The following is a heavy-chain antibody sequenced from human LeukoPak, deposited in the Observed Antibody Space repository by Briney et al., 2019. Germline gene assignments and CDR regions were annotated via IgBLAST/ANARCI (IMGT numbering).Heavy chain of an antibody. CDR3: AKSLYYYFDY. Sequence: GGSLRLSCAASGFTFSSHAMNWVRQAPGRGLEWVAFIRYDGSNKYYADSVKGRFTISRDNSKNTLYLQMNSLRAEDTAVYYCAKSLYYYFDYWGQGTLVTVSS. J-gene: IGHJ4*02. V-gene: IGHV3-30*02. D-gene: IGHD2-8*01. CDR2: IRYDGSNK. CDR1: GFTFSSHA.